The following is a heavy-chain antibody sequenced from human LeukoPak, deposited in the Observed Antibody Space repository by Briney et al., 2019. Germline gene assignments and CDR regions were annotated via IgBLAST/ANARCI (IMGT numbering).Heavy chain of an antibody. Sequence: PGGSLRLSCAASGFTFSSYGMHWVRQAPGKGLEWVAVIWYDGSNKYYADSVKGRFTISRDNSKNTLYLQMNSLRAEDTAVYYCARDSPLGATLDYWGQGTLVTVSS. D-gene: IGHD1-26*01. CDR3: ARDSPLGATLDY. V-gene: IGHV3-33*01. CDR2: IWYDGSNK. J-gene: IGHJ4*02. CDR1: GFTFSSYG.